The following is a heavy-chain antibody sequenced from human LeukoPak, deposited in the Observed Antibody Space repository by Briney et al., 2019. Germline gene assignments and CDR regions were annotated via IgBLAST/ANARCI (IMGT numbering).Heavy chain of an antibody. Sequence: GGSLRLSCAASGFTFSSYAMSWFRQAPGKGLEWVSAIGGSGGSTYYADSVKGRFTISRDNSKKTLYLQMNSLRAEDTAVYYCATQNGWTVRGVINPSPFDYWGQGTLVTASS. D-gene: IGHD3-10*01. CDR2: IGGSGGST. CDR3: ATQNGWTVRGVINPSPFDY. V-gene: IGHV3-23*01. J-gene: IGHJ4*02. CDR1: GFTFSSYA.